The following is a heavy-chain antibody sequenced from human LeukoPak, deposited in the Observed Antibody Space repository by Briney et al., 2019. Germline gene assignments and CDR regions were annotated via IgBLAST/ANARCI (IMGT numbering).Heavy chain of an antibody. J-gene: IGHJ4*02. CDR1: GFTFSSYA. Sequence: GGSLRLSCAASGFTFSSYAMSWVRQAPGKGLEWVSVMSGSGGITHYADSVKGRFTISRDNSKNTLYLQMNSLRAEDTAVYYCAKDRGYSYGPYYFDYWGQGTLVTVSS. CDR3: AKDRGYSYGPYYFDY. D-gene: IGHD5-18*01. V-gene: IGHV3-23*01. CDR2: MSGSGGIT.